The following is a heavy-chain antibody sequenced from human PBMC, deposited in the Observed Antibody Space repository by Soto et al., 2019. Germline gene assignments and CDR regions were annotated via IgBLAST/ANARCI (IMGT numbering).Heavy chain of an antibody. J-gene: IGHJ1*01. Sequence: ASVKVSCKASGYTFTSYDMHWVRQAPGQGLEWMGWINPNSGGTNYAQKFQGWVTMTRDTSISTAYMELSRLRSDDTAVYYCARAGHYYDSSGTDFQHWGQGTLVTVSS. D-gene: IGHD3-22*01. CDR3: ARAGHYYDSSGTDFQH. V-gene: IGHV1-2*04. CDR1: GYTFTSYD. CDR2: INPNSGGT.